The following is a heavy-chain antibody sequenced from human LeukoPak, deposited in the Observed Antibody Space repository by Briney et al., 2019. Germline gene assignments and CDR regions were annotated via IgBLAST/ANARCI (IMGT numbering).Heavy chain of an antibody. V-gene: IGHV3-53*01. D-gene: IGHD1-26*01. CDR2: IYSGGGT. J-gene: IGHJ4*02. CDR3: ARGGSYSAASFDY. Sequence: PGGSLRLSCAASGFTVSSNYMSWVRQAPGKGLEGVSVIYSGGGTYYADSVKGRFTISRDNSKNTLYLQMNSLRAEDTAVYFCARGGSYSAASFDYWGQGTLVTVSS. CDR1: GFTVSSNY.